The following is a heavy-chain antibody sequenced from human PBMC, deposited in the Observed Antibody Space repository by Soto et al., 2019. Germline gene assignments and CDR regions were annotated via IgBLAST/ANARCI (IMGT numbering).Heavy chain of an antibody. CDR2: IYYSGKT. J-gene: IGHJ5*02. CDR1: GASISRYY. D-gene: IGHD2-15*01. V-gene: IGHV4-59*05. Sequence: SETLSLTCTVSGASISRYYWSWIRQPPGKGLEWIGSIYYSGKTFYNPSLKSRVTISVDTSNNQFSLKLTPVTAADTAVYYCASRMLVGWFDPWGQGTLVTVSS. CDR3: ASRMLVGWFDP.